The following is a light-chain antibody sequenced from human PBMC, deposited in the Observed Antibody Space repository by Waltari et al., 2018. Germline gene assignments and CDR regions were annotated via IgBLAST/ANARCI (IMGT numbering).Light chain of an antibody. CDR1: QSVGKF. CDR2: DAS. J-gene: IGKJ1*01. CDR3: QHYVRLPVS. V-gene: IGKV3-20*01. Sequence: EIVLTQSPGTLPLSPGERATLSCRASQSVGKFLAWYQQKPGQAPRLLIYDASIRATVIPDRFSGSGSWTAFSLTISRLEPEDFALYYCQHYVRLPVSFGQGTKVGIK.